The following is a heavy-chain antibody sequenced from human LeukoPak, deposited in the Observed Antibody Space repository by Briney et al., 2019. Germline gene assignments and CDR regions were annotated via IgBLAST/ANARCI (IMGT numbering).Heavy chain of an antibody. V-gene: IGHV1-3*01. CDR1: GFTFTNYA. J-gene: IGHJ4*02. Sequence: GGSLRLSCAASGFTFTNYAMQWVRQAPGQRLEWMGWINAGNGHTRYSQRFQGRVTITRDTSASTVYMEVISLRFEDTAVYYCARGIWSRTVSSYYFDCWGQGTLVTVSS. D-gene: IGHD3-3*01. CDR3: ARGIWSRTVSSYYFDC. CDR2: INAGNGHT.